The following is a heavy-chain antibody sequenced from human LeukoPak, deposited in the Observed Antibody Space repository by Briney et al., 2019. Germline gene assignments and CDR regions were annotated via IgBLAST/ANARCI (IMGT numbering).Heavy chain of an antibody. J-gene: IGHJ4*02. CDR3: AKDGSGYYYDSSDYSDFGY. Sequence: GGSLRLSCAASGFTFSSYAMSWVRQAPGKGLEWVSAISGSGGSTYYADSVKGRFTISRDNSKNTLYLQMNSLRAEDTAVYYCAKDGSGYYYDSSDYSDFGYWGQGTLVTVSS. CDR1: GFTFSSYA. V-gene: IGHV3-23*01. D-gene: IGHD3-22*01. CDR2: ISGSGGST.